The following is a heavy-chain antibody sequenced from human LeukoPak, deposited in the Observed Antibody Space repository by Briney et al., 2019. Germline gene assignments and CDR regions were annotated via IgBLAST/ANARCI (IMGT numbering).Heavy chain of an antibody. CDR1: GFTFSSYG. V-gene: IGHV3-30*02. D-gene: IGHD3-10*01. J-gene: IGHJ4*02. Sequence: GGSLRLSCAASGFTFSSYGMHWVRQAPGKGPEWVAFIRYDGSNKYYADSVKGRFTISRDNSKNTLYLQMNSLRAEDTAVYYCANALHGSGLNLFDYWGQGTLVTVSS. CDR2: IRYDGSNK. CDR3: ANALHGSGLNLFDY.